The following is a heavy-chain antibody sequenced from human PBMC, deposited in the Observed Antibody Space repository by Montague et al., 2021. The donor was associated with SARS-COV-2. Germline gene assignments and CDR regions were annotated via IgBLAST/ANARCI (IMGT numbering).Heavy chain of an antibody. J-gene: IGHJ6*02. CDR1: VSWNTGTD. Sequence: SETLSLTCPRLVSWNTGTDWNCTRLNSGHGRKWYADIYFSGRTSYNSSLKSRVTISVDTSKNQVSLNLSSVTAADTAVYFCARADRRSPDTAHLYYYKGMDLWGQGTTVTVYS. CDR2: IYFSGRT. CDR3: ARADRRSPDTAHLYYYKGMDL. D-gene: IGHD2-21*02. V-gene: IGHV4-59*01.